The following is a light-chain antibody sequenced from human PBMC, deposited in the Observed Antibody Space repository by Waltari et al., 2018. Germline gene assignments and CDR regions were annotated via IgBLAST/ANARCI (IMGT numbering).Light chain of an antibody. J-gene: IGKJ2*03. CDR2: GGS. CDR3: VQAIAFPYS. Sequence: DIVMTQTPLSLPITPGEPASISCRSSQSLLHSNGNTYLHWYLQKPDQSPQLLIYGGSNRASGVPDRFSGSGSGTDFTLKISKVEAEDVGVYYCVQAIAFPYSFGQGTKVEIK. CDR1: QSLLHSNGNTY. V-gene: IGKV2-40*01.